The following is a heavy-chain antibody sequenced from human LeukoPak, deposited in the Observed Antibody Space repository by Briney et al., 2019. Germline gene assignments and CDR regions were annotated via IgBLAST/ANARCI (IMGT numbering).Heavy chain of an antibody. CDR1: GFSVSNNY. V-gene: IGHV3-53*01. Sequence: TGGSLRLSCAASGFSVSNNYMSWVRQAPGKGLEWVSFIYGDDITKYSDSVRGRFTLSRHTSKNILSLQTTSLRAEDTDVYFCAKDPNGDYIGTFDIWGQGTMVTVSS. J-gene: IGHJ3*02. CDR3: AKDPNGDYIGTFDI. CDR2: IYGDDIT. D-gene: IGHD4-17*01.